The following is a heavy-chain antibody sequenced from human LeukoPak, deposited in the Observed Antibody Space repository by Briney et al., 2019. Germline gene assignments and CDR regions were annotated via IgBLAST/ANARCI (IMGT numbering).Heavy chain of an antibody. D-gene: IGHD6-13*01. CDR1: GFTFSSYA. V-gene: IGHV3-30-3*01. Sequence: GRSLRLSCAASGFTFSSYAMHWVRQAPGKGLEWVAVISYDGSNKYYADSVKGRFTISRDNSKNTLYLQMNSLRAEDTAVYYCARDTAPGIAAAGTLQYWGQGTLVTVSS. CDR2: ISYDGSNK. J-gene: IGHJ4*02. CDR3: ARDTAPGIAAAGTLQY.